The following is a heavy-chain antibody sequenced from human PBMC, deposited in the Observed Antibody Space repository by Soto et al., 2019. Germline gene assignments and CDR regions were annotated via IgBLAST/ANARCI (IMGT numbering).Heavy chain of an antibody. V-gene: IGHV2-5*02. J-gene: IGHJ4*02. Sequence: QITLKESGPPLVKPTQTLTLTCNFSGFSLSTSGVGVAWLRQPPGKALEWLAVIYWDDDKRYSPSLKTRLTIYKDTSKNQVVLTMTSMNPADTATYFCAHRGYMSGNWDQGYLDYWGPGILIAVSS. D-gene: IGHD7-27*01. CDR3: AHRGYMSGNWDQGYLDY. CDR2: IYWDDDK. CDR1: GFSLSTSGVG.